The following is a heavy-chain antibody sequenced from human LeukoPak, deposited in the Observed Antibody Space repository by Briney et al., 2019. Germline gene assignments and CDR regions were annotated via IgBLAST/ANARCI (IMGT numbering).Heavy chain of an antibody. Sequence: PGGSLRLSCAASGFTLSSYATSWVRQAPGKGLEWISAISGDGINTYYAESVKGRFTISRDNSKNTLYLQMNSLRAEDTAVYYCAKVATPNPYYYYHMDVWGTGTTVTVSS. V-gene: IGHV3-23*01. CDR3: AKVATPNPYYYYHMDV. D-gene: IGHD4-23*01. CDR1: GFTLSSYA. J-gene: IGHJ6*03. CDR2: ISGDGINT.